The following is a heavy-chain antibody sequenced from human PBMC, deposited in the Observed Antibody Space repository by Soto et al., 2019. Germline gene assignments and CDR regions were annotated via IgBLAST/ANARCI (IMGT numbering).Heavy chain of an antibody. CDR3: ARRVFLWFGEYARYNWFDP. Sequence: GDSISSGGYYWGWIRQPPGKGLEWIGSIYYSGSTYYNPSLKSRVTISVDTSKNQFSLKLSSVTAADTAVYYCARRVFLWFGEYARYNWFDPWGQGTLVTVSS. V-gene: IGHV4-39*01. J-gene: IGHJ5*02. D-gene: IGHD3-10*01. CDR2: IYYSGST. CDR1: GDSISSGGYY.